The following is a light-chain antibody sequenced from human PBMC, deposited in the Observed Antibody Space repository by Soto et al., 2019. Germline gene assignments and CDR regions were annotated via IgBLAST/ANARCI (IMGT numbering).Light chain of an antibody. Sequence: QSALTQPASVPGSPGQSITISCTGTSSDVGGYNFVSWYQHHPAKAPKLMIYDVSNRPSGVSNRFSGSKSGNTASLTISGLQAEDEAHYYCSSFTSSDTLVVFGGGTQLTVL. CDR1: SSDVGGYNF. J-gene: IGLJ2*01. V-gene: IGLV2-14*03. CDR2: DVS. CDR3: SSFTSSDTLVV.